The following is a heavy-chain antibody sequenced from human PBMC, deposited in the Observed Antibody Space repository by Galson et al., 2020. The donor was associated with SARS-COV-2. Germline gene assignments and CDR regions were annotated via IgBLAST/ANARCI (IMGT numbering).Heavy chain of an antibody. D-gene: IGHD3-22*01. V-gene: IGHV4-34*01. CDR2: INHNGST. J-gene: IGHJ6*03. Sequence: SQTLSLTCAVYGESFSDYYWSWIRQSPGKGLEWIGEINHNGSTKSSPSLKSRVTIAVDTSKNQFSLKLTSMTAADTAVYYCARSRQDVTMIVVAIPTYYHYMDVWSNGTPVTISS. CDR3: ARSRQDVTMIVVAIPTYYHYMDV. CDR1: GESFSDYY.